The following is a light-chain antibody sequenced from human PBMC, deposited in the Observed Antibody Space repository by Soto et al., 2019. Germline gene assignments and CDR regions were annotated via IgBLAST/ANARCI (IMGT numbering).Light chain of an antibody. CDR3: QQYNSWPPVT. V-gene: IGKV3-15*01. CDR1: QSVGSN. CDR2: GAS. Sequence: EIVMAQSPATLSVSPGERATLSCRASQSVGSNLAWYQQRPGQAPRLLIYGASTRATGIPAKFSGSGSGTEFTLTISSLQSEDFAVYYCQQYNSWPPVTFGGGTKVEIK. J-gene: IGKJ4*01.